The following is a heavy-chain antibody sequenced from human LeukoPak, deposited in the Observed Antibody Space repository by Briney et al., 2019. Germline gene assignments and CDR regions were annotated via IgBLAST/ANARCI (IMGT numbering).Heavy chain of an antibody. D-gene: IGHD3-22*01. CDR2: IYYSGST. Sequence: SETLSLTCTVSGGSISSSRYYWGWIRQPPGKGLEWIGSIYYSGSTYYNPSLKSRVTISVDTSKNQFSLKLSSVTAADTAVYYCARPNYYDSSGYGPYFDYWGQGTLVTVSS. CDR1: GGSISSSRYY. CDR3: ARPNYYDSSGYGPYFDY. V-gene: IGHV4-39*01. J-gene: IGHJ4*02.